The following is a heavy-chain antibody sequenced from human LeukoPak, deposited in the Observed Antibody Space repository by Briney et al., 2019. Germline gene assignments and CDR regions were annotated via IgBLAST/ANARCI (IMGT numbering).Heavy chain of an antibody. V-gene: IGHV3-74*01. J-gene: IGHJ4*02. D-gene: IGHD5-18*01. CDR3: AIGSGLWSPDW. CDR1: GVTFSSYW. Sequence: GGSLRLSCAASGVTFSSYWMHWVRQAPGKGLVWVSRIDNEGSSTSYADSVKGRFTISRDNAKNRLYVQMNSLRVEDTAVYYCAIGSGLWSPDWWGQGTLVTVSS. CDR2: IDNEGSST.